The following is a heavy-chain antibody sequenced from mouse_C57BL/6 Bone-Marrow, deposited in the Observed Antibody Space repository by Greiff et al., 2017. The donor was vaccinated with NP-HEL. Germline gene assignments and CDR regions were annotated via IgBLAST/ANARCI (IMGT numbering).Heavy chain of an antibody. Sequence: VQLQESGAELVRPGTSVKVSCKASGYAFTNYLIEWVKQRPGQGLEWIGVINPGSGGTNYNEKFKGKATLTADKSSSTAYMQLSSLTSEDSEVYVCARRCITTVEGDYWGQGTTLTVSS. D-gene: IGHD1-1*01. J-gene: IGHJ2*01. V-gene: IGHV1-54*01. CDR3: ARRCITTVEGDY. CDR2: INPGSGGT. CDR1: GYAFTNYL.